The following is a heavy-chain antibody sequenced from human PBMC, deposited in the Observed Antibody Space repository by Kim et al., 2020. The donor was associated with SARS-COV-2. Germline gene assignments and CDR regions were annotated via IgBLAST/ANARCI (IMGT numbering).Heavy chain of an antibody. V-gene: IGHV1-2*06. CDR1: GYIFSAYY. CDR3: ARSPTDYGPFDM. D-gene: IGHD3-10*01. J-gene: IGHJ3*02. CDR2: SKPNSGGA. Sequence: ASVKVSCKASGYIFSAYYMHWVRQAPGQGLEWMGRSKPNSGGADSAQKFQGRVTITRDTSINTVYMALSRLTSDDTAVYYCARSPTDYGPFDMGGQGTILTVSS.